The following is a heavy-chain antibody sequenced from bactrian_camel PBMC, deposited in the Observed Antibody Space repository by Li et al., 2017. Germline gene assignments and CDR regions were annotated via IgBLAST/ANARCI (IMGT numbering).Heavy chain of an antibody. CDR2: IDSDGST. CDR1: GEIFSSHT. Sequence: PLVESGGGLVQAGGSLRLACKFAGEIFSSHTVAWFRQRAGNQRGGVAAIDSDGSTTYADYVKGRFTISTDHAKNTLYLQMNNLKPEDTAMYYCAACSNPFFGQGTQVTVS. J-gene: IGHJ4*01. D-gene: IGHD3*01. V-gene: IGHV3S53*01.